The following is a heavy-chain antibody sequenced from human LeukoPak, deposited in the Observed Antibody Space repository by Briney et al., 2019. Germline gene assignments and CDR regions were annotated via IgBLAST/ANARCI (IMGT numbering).Heavy chain of an antibody. CDR3: ASHYGDYSFDY. D-gene: IGHD4-17*01. J-gene: IGHJ4*02. CDR1: GCSISSYE. V-gene: IGHV3-48*03. Sequence: GGSLRLSCAASGCSISSYEMIWVRQAPGKGLEWVSYISSGSSTIYYADSVKGRFSISRDNAKNSLYLQMNSLRAEDTALYYCASHYGDYSFDYWGQGTLVTVSS. CDR2: ISSGSSTI.